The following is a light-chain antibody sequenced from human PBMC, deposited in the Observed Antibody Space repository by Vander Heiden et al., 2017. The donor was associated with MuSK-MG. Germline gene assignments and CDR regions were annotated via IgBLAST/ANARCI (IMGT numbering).Light chain of an antibody. CDR3: QQRDSTPRT. CDR1: QSISSY. V-gene: IGKV1-39*01. J-gene: IGKJ1*01. CDR2: AAS. Sequence: DIQMTQSPSSLSASVGDRVTITCRASQSISSYLNWYQQKPVKAPKLLIYAASSLQSGVPSRFSGSGSGTDFTLTISSLQLEDFATYYCQQRDSTPRTFGQWTKVEIK.